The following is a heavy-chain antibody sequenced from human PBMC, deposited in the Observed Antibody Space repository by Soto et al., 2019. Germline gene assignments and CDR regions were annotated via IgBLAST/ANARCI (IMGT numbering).Heavy chain of an antibody. CDR2: IKQDGNEK. CDR3: AREGLLNWFDP. Sequence: GGSLRLSCAASGFTFSSYWMSWVRQAPGKGLEWVANIKQDGNEKYYVDSVKGRFTISRDNAKNSLYLQMNSLRDEDTAVYYCAREGLLNWFDPWGQGTLVTVSS. J-gene: IGHJ5*02. D-gene: IGHD2-15*01. V-gene: IGHV3-7*01. CDR1: GFTFSSYW.